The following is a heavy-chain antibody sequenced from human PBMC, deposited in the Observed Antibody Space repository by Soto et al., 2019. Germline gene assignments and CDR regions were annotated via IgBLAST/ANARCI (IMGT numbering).Heavy chain of an antibody. V-gene: IGHV1-69*06. CDR3: ARGLKDDIVLMVYAISSYYYYYYVMDV. Sequence: GASVKVSCKASGGTFSSYAISWVRQAPGQGLEWMGGIIPIFGTANYAQKFQGRVTITADKSTSTAYMELSSLRSEDTAVYYCARGLKDDIVLMVYAISSYYYYYYVMDVWGQGTTVTVSS. D-gene: IGHD2-8*01. J-gene: IGHJ6*02. CDR2: IIPIFGTA. CDR1: GGTFSSYA.